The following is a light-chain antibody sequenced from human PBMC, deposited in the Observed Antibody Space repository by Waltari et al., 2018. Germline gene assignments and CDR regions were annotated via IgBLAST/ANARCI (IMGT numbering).Light chain of an antibody. V-gene: IGKV1-16*02. CDR1: QGIGND. Sequence: DIQMTQSPSSLSASVGDRVTISCRASQGIGNDVALFQQNPGQAPKSPLYAASSLQSGVPSKFRGSGSGTDFTLTISSLQPEDFATYYCQHSYSTPPFTFGPGTKVDIK. CDR2: AAS. CDR3: QHSYSTPPFT. J-gene: IGKJ3*01.